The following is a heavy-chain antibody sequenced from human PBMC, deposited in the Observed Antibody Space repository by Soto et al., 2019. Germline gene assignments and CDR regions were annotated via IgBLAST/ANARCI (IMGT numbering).Heavy chain of an antibody. Sequence: ASVKVSCKASGGTFSSYTISWVRQAPGQGLEWMGRIIPILGIANYAQKFQGRVTITGDKSTSTAYMELSSLRSEDTAVYYCAAGTAVGCSSTSCYRRRSYYYMDVWGKGTTVTVSS. CDR1: GGTFSSYT. D-gene: IGHD2-2*01. CDR2: IIPILGIA. CDR3: AAGTAVGCSSTSCYRRRSYYYMDV. V-gene: IGHV1-69*02. J-gene: IGHJ6*03.